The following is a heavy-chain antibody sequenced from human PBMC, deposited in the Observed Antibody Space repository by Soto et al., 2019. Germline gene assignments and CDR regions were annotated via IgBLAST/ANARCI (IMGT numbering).Heavy chain of an antibody. Sequence: EVQLVESGGGLVQPGGSLRLSCAASGFTFSSYSMNWVRQAPGKGLEWVSYISSSSSTIYYADSVKGRFTISRDNAKNSLYLQMNCLRDEDTAVYYCAREQDEWGLTNWFDPWGQGTLVTISS. J-gene: IGHJ5*02. CDR2: ISSSSSTI. CDR3: AREQDEWGLTNWFDP. D-gene: IGHD2-8*01. V-gene: IGHV3-48*02. CDR1: GFTFSSYS.